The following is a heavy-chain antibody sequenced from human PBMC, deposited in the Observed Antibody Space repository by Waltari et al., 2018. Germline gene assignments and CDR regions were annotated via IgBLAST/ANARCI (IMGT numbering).Heavy chain of an antibody. J-gene: IGHJ4*02. CDR2: IYSSGRT. CDR1: GGSISSYY. CDR3: ARDRGYQDY. D-gene: IGHD3-10*01. V-gene: IGHV4-59*01. Sequence: QVQLQESGPGLVKPSETLSLTCTVSGGSISSYYWSWIRQPPGKGLEWIGYIYSSGRTNYDPSLNSRVIISVDTSKNQFSLKVRSMTAADTAVYYCARDRGYQDYWGQGTLVTVSS.